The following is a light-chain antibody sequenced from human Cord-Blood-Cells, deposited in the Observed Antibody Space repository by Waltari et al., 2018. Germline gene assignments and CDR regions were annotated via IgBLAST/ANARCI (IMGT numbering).Light chain of an antibody. CDR2: EVS. CDR1: SSDVGSYNL. Sequence: QSALTPPASVSGSPGQSITISCTGTSSDVGSYNLVSWYQQHPGKAPKLRIYEVSKRPSGVTNRSSGSKSGNTASLTISGLQAEDEGDYYCCSYAGSSTYVVGTGTKVTVL. V-gene: IGLV2-23*02. J-gene: IGLJ1*01. CDR3: CSYAGSSTYV.